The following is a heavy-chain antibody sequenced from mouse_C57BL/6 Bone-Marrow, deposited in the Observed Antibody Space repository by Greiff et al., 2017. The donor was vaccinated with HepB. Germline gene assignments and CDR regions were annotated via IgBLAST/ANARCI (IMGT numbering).Heavy chain of an antibody. D-gene: IGHD2-4*01. Sequence: VQLQQSGPELVKPGASVKMSCKASGYTFTDYNMHWVKQRHGKSLEWIGYINPNNGGTSYNQKFKGKATLTVNKSSSTAYMELRSLTSEDSAVYYCASPYYDYVYFDYWGQGTTLTVSS. J-gene: IGHJ2*01. V-gene: IGHV1-22*01. CDR1: GYTFTDYN. CDR2: INPNNGGT. CDR3: ASPYYDYVYFDY.